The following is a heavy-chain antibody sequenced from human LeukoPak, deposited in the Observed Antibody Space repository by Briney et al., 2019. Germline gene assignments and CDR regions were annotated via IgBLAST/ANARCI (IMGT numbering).Heavy chain of an antibody. Sequence: PGGSLRLSCAASGFTFSSYGMHWVRQAPGKGLEWVAFIRYDGSNKYYADSVKGRFTISRDNSKNPLYLQMNSLRAEDTAVYYCAKTLADSRSGYYGFDYWGQGTLVTVSS. CDR2: IRYDGSNK. D-gene: IGHD3-3*01. CDR1: GFTFSSYG. J-gene: IGHJ4*02. V-gene: IGHV3-30*02. CDR3: AKTLADSRSGYYGFDY.